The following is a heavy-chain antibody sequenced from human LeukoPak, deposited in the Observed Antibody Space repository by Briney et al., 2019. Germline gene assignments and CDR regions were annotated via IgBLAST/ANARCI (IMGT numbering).Heavy chain of an antibody. CDR3: ARGNSDYDHDY. D-gene: IGHD5-12*01. V-gene: IGHV3-21*01. Sequence: PGGSLRLSCAASGXTFSGYSMNWVRQAPGKGLEWVSSISTTSRYIYYADSVKARFTVSRDNAKNSLYLQMNSLRAEDTAVYYCARGNSDYDHDYWGQGTLVTVSS. J-gene: IGHJ4*02. CDR2: ISTTSRYI. CDR1: GXTFSGYS.